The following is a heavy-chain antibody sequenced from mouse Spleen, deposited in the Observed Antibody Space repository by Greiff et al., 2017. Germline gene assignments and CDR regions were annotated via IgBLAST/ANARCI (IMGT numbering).Heavy chain of an antibody. D-gene: IGHD2-4*01. V-gene: IGHV5-17*01. Sequence: EVKLMESGGGLVKPGGSLKLSCAASGFTFSDYGMHWVRQAPEKGLEWVAYISSGSSTIYYADTVKGRFTISRDNAKNTLFLQMTSLRSEDTAMYYCARITTEYYYAMDYWGQGTSVTVSS. CDR3: ARITTEYYYAMDY. CDR2: ISSGSSTI. CDR1: GFTFSDYG. J-gene: IGHJ4*01.